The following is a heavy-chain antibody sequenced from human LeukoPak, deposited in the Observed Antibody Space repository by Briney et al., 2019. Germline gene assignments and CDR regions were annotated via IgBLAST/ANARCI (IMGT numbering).Heavy chain of an antibody. D-gene: IGHD3-22*01. J-gene: IGHJ4*02. Sequence: SETLSLTCTVSGGSISSSSYYWGWIRQPPGKGLEWIGSIYYSGSTYYNPSLKSRVTISVDTSKNQFSLRLSSVTAADTAVYYRARLFGDYYDSSGYYSFNCWGQGTLVTVSS. CDR3: ARLFGDYYDSSGYYSFNC. V-gene: IGHV4-39*01. CDR2: IYYSGST. CDR1: GGSISSSSYY.